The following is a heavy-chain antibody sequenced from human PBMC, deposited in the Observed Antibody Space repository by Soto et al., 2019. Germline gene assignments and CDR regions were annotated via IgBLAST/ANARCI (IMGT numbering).Heavy chain of an antibody. V-gene: IGHV4-31*03. Sequence: QVQLQESRPGLVKPSQTLSLTCTVSGGSIRSGGYYWSWVRQHPGKGLEWIGYIYYSVSTYYNPALKSRVTISVDTSKNQCSLKLSSVTAAETAVYYYARSVTPWGQGTLVTVSS. CDR1: GGSIRSGGYY. D-gene: IGHD3-10*01. CDR2: IYYSVST. CDR3: ARSVTP. J-gene: IGHJ5*02.